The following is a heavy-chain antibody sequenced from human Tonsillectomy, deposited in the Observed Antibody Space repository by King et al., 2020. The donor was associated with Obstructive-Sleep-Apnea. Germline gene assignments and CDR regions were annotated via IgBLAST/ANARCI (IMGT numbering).Heavy chain of an antibody. Sequence: VQLQESGPGLVKPSETLSLTCTVSGYSISSGYYWGWIRQPPGKGLEWIGTIYHSGGTYYTPSLKSRVTISRDTSKNQISLKLSSVTAADTAVYYCARDRPSGSYSYWGQGTLVTVSS. CDR1: GYSISSGYY. J-gene: IGHJ4*02. CDR3: ARDRPSGSYSY. D-gene: IGHD1-26*01. CDR2: IYHSGGT. V-gene: IGHV4-38-2*02.